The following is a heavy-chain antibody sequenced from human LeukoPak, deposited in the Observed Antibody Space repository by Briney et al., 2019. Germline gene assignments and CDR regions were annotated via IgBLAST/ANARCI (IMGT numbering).Heavy chain of an antibody. CDR2: ISYDGSNK. CDR1: GFTFSGYG. V-gene: IGHV3-30*18. D-gene: IGHD3-10*01. Sequence: GGSLRLSCAASGFTFSGYGMHWVRQAPGKGLEWVAVISYDGSNKYYADSVKGRFTISRDNSKNTLYLQMNSLRAEDTAVYYCAKESPPMVRGVIPYYFDYWGQGTLVTVSS. J-gene: IGHJ4*02. CDR3: AKESPPMVRGVIPYYFDY.